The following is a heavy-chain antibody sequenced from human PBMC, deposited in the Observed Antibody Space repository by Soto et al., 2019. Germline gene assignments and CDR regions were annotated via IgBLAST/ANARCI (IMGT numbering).Heavy chain of an antibody. V-gene: IGHV1-69*01. D-gene: IGHD6-19*01. J-gene: IGHJ6*02. CDR3: ARVRDSSGWYLYYGMDV. CDR2: IIPIFVTA. CDR1: GGPFSSYP. Sequence: QVQLVQSGVGVKKPGSSVKVSCRASGGPFSSYPISWLRQPPGKGLEWMGGIIPIFVTANYAQKFQGRVTITADESTSTAYMELSSLRSEDTAVYYCARVRDSSGWYLYYGMDVWGQGTTVTVSS.